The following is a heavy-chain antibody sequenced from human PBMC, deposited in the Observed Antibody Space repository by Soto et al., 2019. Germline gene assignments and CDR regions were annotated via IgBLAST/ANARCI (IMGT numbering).Heavy chain of an antibody. Sequence: PGGSLRLSCAASGFTSSRYAMRWVRQAPGKGLEWVAVISYDGSNKYYADSVKGRFTISRDNSKNTLYLQMNSLRAEDTAVYYCARDSLDLETTVTLAYFFDYWGQGTLVTVSS. D-gene: IGHD4-17*01. CDR1: GFTSSRYA. CDR2: ISYDGSNK. V-gene: IGHV3-30-3*01. J-gene: IGHJ4*02. CDR3: ARDSLDLETTVTLAYFFDY.